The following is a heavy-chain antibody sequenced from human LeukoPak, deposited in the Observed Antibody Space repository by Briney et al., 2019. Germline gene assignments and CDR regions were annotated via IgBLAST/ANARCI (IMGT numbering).Heavy chain of an antibody. D-gene: IGHD1-26*01. CDR1: GGSISSGGYY. V-gene: IGHV4-31*03. CDR2: IYYSGST. CDR3: AREGRATPLFDY. J-gene: IGHJ4*02. Sequence: SETLSLTCTVSGGSISSGGYYWSWIRQHPGKGLEWIGYIYYSGSTYYNPSLKSRVTISVDTSKNQFSLKLSSVTAADTAVYYCAREGRATPLFDYWGQGTLVTVSS.